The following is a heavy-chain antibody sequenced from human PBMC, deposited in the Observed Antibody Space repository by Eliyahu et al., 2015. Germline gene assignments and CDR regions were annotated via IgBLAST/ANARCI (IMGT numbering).Heavy chain of an antibody. CDR2: ITAGNGNT. V-gene: IGHV1-3*01. CDR1: GXTXTNXP. D-gene: IGHD6-19*01. Sequence: QVQLVQSGAEVKKPGASVKVSCRASGXTXTNXPXHWXRQAPGQSLEWXGWITAGNGNTKYSQKFQGRVTITRDTSATTAYMELSSLKSEDTAVYYCAKWGDERTAVTGTGEGLDYWGQGTQVIVSS. CDR3: AKWGDERTAVTGTGEGLDY. J-gene: IGHJ4*02.